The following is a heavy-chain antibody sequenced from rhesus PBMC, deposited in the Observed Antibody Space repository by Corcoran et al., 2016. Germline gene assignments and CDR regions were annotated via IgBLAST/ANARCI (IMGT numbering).Heavy chain of an antibody. V-gene: IGHV3S11*01. D-gene: IGHD3-22*01. CDR1: GFTFSNYW. J-gene: IGHJ6*01. CDR2: IKNKADGGTA. CDR3: TRDFWSHGLES. Sequence: GESGGGLVQPGGSLRLSCAASGFTFSNYWMSWVRQAPGKGLEWVGFIKNKADGGTAAYAESVKGRFTISRDDSKNTLYLQMNSLKPEDTAVYYGTRDFWSHGLESWGQGVVVTVSS.